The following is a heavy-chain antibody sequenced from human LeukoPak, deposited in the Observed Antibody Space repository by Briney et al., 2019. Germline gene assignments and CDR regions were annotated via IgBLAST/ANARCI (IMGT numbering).Heavy chain of an antibody. Sequence: ASVKVSCKASGYTFTSYYMHWVRQAPGQGLEWMGIINPSGGSTSYAQKFQGRVTMTRDMSTSTVYMELSSLRSEDTAVYYCAIALVATSLDYWGQGTLVAVSS. J-gene: IGHJ4*02. CDR2: INPSGGST. CDR3: AIALVATSLDY. CDR1: GYTFTSYY. V-gene: IGHV1-46*01. D-gene: IGHD5-12*01.